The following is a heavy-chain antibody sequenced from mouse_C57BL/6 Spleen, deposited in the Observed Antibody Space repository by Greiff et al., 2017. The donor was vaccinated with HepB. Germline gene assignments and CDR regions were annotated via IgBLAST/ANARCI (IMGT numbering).Heavy chain of an antibody. V-gene: IGHV10-1*01. CDR3: VRHGNWAVDWYFDV. Sequence: EVKLMESGGGLVQPKGSLKLSCAASGFSFNTYAMNWVRQAPGKGLEWVARIRSKSNNYATYYADSVKDRLTISRDDSESMLYLQMNNLKTEDTAMYYCVRHGNWAVDWYFDVWGTGTTVTVSS. J-gene: IGHJ1*03. D-gene: IGHD4-1*01. CDR1: GFSFNTYA. CDR2: IRSKSNNYAT.